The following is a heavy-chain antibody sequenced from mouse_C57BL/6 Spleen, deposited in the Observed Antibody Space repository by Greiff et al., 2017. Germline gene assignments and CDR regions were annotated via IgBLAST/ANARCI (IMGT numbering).Heavy chain of an antibody. Sequence: VHVKQSGAELVKPGASVKLSCTASGFNIKDYYMHWVKQRTEQGLEWIGRIDPEDGETKYAPKFQGKATITADTSSNTAYLQLSSLTSGDTAVYYCAFYYYGRSYSYWYFDVWGTGTTVTVSS. CDR3: AFYYYGRSYSYWYFDV. V-gene: IGHV14-2*01. J-gene: IGHJ1*03. D-gene: IGHD1-1*01. CDR2: IDPEDGET. CDR1: GFNIKDYY.